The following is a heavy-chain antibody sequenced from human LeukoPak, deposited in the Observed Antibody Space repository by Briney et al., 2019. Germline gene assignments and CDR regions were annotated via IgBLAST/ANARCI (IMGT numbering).Heavy chain of an antibody. CDR2: LYYSGST. D-gene: IGHD4-23*01. V-gene: IGHV4-34*01. J-gene: IGHJ3*02. CDR1: GGSFSGYY. Sequence: SETLSLTCAVYGGSFSGYYWGWIRQPPGKGLEWIGRLYYSGSTYYNPSLKSRVTISVDTSKDQFSLKLSSVTAADTAVYYCARVRAYGSNFVRAFDIWGQGTMVTVSS. CDR3: ARVRAYGSNFVRAFDI.